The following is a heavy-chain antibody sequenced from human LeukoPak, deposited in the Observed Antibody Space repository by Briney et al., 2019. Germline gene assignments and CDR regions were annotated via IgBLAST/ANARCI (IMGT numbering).Heavy chain of an antibody. D-gene: IGHD3-10*01. Sequence: ASVKVSCKASGYTFTSYDINCVRQATGQGLEWMGWMNPNSGITGYAQKFQGRVTMTRNTSISTAYMELSSLRSEDTAVYYCARGFGELLTGWAFDIWGQGTMVTVSS. CDR3: ARGFGELLTGWAFDI. CDR1: GYTFTSYD. J-gene: IGHJ3*02. V-gene: IGHV1-8*01. CDR2: MNPNSGIT.